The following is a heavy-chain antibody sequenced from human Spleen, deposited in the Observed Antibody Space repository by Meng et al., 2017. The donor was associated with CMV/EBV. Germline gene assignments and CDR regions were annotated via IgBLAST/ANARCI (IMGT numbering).Heavy chain of an antibody. CDR3: ARGFYYYDNRAYARPMDY. J-gene: IGHJ4*02. CDR1: GFTLSSYE. CDR2: VSRSGSSI. D-gene: IGHD3-22*01. Sequence: GGSLRLSCAASGFTLSSYEINWVRQAPGKGLEWVSYVSRSGSSIYYTDSVKGRFTISRDNSKNTLFLQMNGLRAEDTAVYYCARGFYYYDNRAYARPMDYWGQGTLVTVSS. V-gene: IGHV3-48*03.